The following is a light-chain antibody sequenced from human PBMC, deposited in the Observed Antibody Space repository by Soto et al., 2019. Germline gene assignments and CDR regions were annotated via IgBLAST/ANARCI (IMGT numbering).Light chain of an antibody. CDR2: EVS. V-gene: IGLV2-14*01. J-gene: IGLJ1*01. CDR1: SSDVGGYNY. Sequence: QSVRTQPAFVSGSPGQSITISCTGTSSDVGGYNYASWYQHPPGKAPKLMISEVSNRPSGVSNRFSGSKSGNTASLTISGLQAEDEADYYCSSYTSTSTRVFGTGTKLTVL. CDR3: SSYTSTSTRV.